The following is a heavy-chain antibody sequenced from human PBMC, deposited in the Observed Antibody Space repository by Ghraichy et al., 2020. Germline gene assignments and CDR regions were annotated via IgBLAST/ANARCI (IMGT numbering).Heavy chain of an antibody. J-gene: IGHJ4*02. CDR1: GFSFSNYW. Sequence: GGSLRLSCAASGFSFSNYWMSWVRQAPGKGLEWVANIKQDGTEKYYVDSVKGRFTISRDNAKNSLSLQMNSLRAEDAAVYYCARDLYFGVIDYWGQGTLVTVSS. CDR2: IKQDGTEK. D-gene: IGHD3-3*01. CDR3: ARDLYFGVIDY. V-gene: IGHV3-7*03.